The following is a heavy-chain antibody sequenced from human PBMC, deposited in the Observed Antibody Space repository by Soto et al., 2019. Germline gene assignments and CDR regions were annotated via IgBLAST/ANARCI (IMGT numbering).Heavy chain of an antibody. CDR1: GFTFSSYA. CDR3: AKDSYGVDV. CDR2: ISGGAGST. V-gene: IGHV3-23*01. J-gene: IGHJ6*02. Sequence: EVQLLESGGGLVQPGGSLRPSCAASGFTFSSYAMSWVRQAPGKGLEWVSAISGGAGSTYYADSVKGRFTISRDNSKNTLYLQMNSLRADDTAVYYCAKDSYGVDVWGQGTTVTVSS.